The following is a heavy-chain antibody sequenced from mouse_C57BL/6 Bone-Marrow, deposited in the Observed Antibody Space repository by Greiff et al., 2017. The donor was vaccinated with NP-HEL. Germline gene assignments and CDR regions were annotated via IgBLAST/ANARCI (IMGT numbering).Heavy chain of an antibody. J-gene: IGHJ2*01. Sequence: DVKLQESGGDLVKPGGSLKLSCAASGFTFSSYGMSWVRQTPDKRLEWVATISSGGSYTYYPDSVKGRFTISRDNAKNTLYLQMSSLKSEDTAMYYCARHGLDYWGQGTTLTVSS. CDR3: ARHGLDY. CDR2: ISSGGSYT. V-gene: IGHV5-6*02. CDR1: GFTFSSYG.